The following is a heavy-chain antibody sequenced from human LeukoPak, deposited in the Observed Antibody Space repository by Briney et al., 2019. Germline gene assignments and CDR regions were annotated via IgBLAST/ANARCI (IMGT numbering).Heavy chain of an antibody. V-gene: IGHV3-53*01. D-gene: IGHD2-2*01. CDR2: IYSGGST. CDR3: ARGVVRGSYFDY. Sequence: PGGSLRLSCAASGFTVSSNYMIWVRQAPGKGVEWVSVIYSGGSTYYADSVKGRSTISRDNSKNTLYLQMNSLRAEDTAVYYCARGVVRGSYFDYWGQGTLVTVSS. J-gene: IGHJ4*02. CDR1: GFTVSSNY.